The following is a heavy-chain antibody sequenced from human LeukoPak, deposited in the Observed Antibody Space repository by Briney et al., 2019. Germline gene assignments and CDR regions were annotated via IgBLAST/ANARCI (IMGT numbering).Heavy chain of an antibody. CDR2: ISSTSTYI. CDR1: EFTFSTYN. D-gene: IGHD2-15*01. Sequence: GGSLRLSCAASEFTFSTYNMNWVRQAPGKGLEWVSSISSTSTYIYYADSVKGRFTVSRDNAKNSLYLLLGSVRAEDTAVYYCARDMIGVVVAAIDFWGQGSLVTVSS. CDR3: ARDMIGVVVAAIDF. J-gene: IGHJ4*02. V-gene: IGHV3-21*01.